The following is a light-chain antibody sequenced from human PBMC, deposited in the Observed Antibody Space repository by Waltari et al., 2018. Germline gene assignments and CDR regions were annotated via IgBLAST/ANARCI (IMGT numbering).Light chain of an antibody. CDR3: QSYDSSLKGV. CDR1: SSNIGAGFD. V-gene: IGLV1-40*01. CDR2: GNG. J-gene: IGLJ3*02. Sequence: QSVLTQPPSVSGAPGQRVTISCTGSSSNIGAGFDVHWYQQLPGTAPKLLIYGNGNRPAGVPDRFSGSKSGTSASLAITGLQAEDEADYYCQSYDSSLKGVFGGGTKLTVV.